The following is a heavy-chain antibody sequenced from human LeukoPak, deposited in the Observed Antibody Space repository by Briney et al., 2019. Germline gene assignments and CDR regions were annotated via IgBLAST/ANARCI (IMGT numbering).Heavy chain of an antibody. CDR3: ARIGYCTNGVCSDYFDY. D-gene: IGHD2-8*01. Sequence: PSETLSLTCTVSGGSISSYYWSWIRQTPGKGLEWIGYIYYSGSTNYNPSLKSRVTISVDTSKNQFSLKLSSVTAADTAVYYCARIGYCTNGVCSDYFDYWGQGTLVTVSS. CDR1: GGSISSYY. V-gene: IGHV4-59*01. J-gene: IGHJ4*02. CDR2: IYYSGST.